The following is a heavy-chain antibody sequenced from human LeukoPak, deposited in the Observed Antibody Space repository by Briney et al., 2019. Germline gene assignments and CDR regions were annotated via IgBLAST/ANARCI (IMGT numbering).Heavy chain of an antibody. D-gene: IGHD3-22*01. CDR3: AQVYYYDSSGYHKLDY. CDR2: IIPILGIA. V-gene: IGHV1-69*02. J-gene: IGHJ4*02. CDR1: GGTFSSYT. Sequence: SVKVSCKASGGTFSSYTISWVRQAPGQGLEWMGRIIPILGIANYAQKFQGRVTITADKSTSTAYMELSSLRSEDTAVYYCAQVYYYDSSGYHKLDYWGQGTLVTVSS.